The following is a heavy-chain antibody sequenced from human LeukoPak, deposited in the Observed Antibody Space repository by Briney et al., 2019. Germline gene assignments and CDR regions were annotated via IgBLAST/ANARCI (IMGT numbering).Heavy chain of an antibody. CDR2: ISGSANT. Sequence: GGSLRPSCAASGFTFSSYAMSWVRQAPGKGLEWVSAISGSANTYYTDSVRGRLTISRDNSKNTLYLQMNSLRAEDTAVYYCAKAVGGSSSWRFDYWGQGILVTVSS. J-gene: IGHJ4*02. V-gene: IGHV3-23*01. CDR1: GFTFSSYA. CDR3: AKAVGGSSSWRFDY. D-gene: IGHD6-13*01.